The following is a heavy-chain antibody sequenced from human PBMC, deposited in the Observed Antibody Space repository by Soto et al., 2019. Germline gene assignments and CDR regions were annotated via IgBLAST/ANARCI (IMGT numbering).Heavy chain of an antibody. Sequence: SVKVSCKASGGTFSSYAISWVRQAPGQGLEWMGGIIPIFGTANYAQKFQGRVTITADESTSTAYMELSSLRSEDTAVYYCARVGCSGGSCYSFDYWGQGTLVTVSS. CDR1: GGTFSSYA. J-gene: IGHJ4*02. D-gene: IGHD2-15*01. V-gene: IGHV1-69*13. CDR3: ARVGCSGGSCYSFDY. CDR2: IIPIFGTA.